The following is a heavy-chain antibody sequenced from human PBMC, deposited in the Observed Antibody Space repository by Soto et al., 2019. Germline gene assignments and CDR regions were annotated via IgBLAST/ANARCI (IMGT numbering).Heavy chain of an antibody. CDR3: AKDRDSSGWYRFHFDAFDI. CDR2: ISYDGSNK. CDR1: RFTFSSYG. J-gene: IGHJ3*02. Sequence: QVQLVESGGGVVQPGRSLRLSCAASRFTFSSYGMHWVRQAPGKGLEWVAVISYDGSNKYYADSVKGRFTISRDNSXNXLXLQMNSLRAEDTAVYYCAKDRDSSGWYRFHFDAFDIWGQGTMVTVSS. V-gene: IGHV3-30*18. D-gene: IGHD6-19*01.